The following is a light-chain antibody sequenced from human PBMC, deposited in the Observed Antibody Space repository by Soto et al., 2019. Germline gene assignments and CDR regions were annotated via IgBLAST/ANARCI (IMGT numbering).Light chain of an antibody. CDR1: SSNIGINT. Sequence: QAVLTQPPSASGTPGQRVTISCSGSSSNIGINTVNWYQQLPGTAPKLLIYSSNQRPSGVPDRFSGSKSGTSASLAISGLQSEDEADYYCVAWDDSLNGPVFGGGTKLTVL. CDR2: SSN. J-gene: IGLJ2*01. CDR3: VAWDDSLNGPV. V-gene: IGLV1-44*01.